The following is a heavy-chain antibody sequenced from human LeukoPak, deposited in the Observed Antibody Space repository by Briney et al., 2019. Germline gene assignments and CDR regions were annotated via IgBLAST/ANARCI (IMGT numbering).Heavy chain of an antibody. CDR1: GYTFTSYG. CDR3: ARLKGYDILTGYYIAHSYDAFDI. V-gene: IGHV1-18*01. J-gene: IGHJ3*02. CDR2: ISAYNGNT. Sequence: ASVKVSCKASGYTFTSYGISWVRQAPGQGLEWMGWISAYNGNTSYAQKLQGGVTMTTDTSTSTAYMELGSLRSDDTAVYYCARLKGYDILTGYYIAHSYDAFDIWGQGTMVTVSS. D-gene: IGHD3-9*01.